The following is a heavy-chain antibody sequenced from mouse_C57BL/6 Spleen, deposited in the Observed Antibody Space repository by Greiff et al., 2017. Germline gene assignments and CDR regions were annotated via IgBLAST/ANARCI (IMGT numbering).Heavy chain of an antibody. CDR2: INPNNGGT. J-gene: IGHJ4*01. V-gene: IGHV1-18*01. D-gene: IGHD1-1*01. CDR1: GYTFTDYN. Sequence: EVQLQQSGPELVKPGASVKIPCKASGYTFTDYNMDWVKQSHGKSLEWIGDINPNNGGTIYNQKFKGKATLTVDKSSSTAYMELRSLTSEDTAVYYCARDGYYYGTPMDYWGQGTSGTVSS. CDR3: ARDGYYYGTPMDY.